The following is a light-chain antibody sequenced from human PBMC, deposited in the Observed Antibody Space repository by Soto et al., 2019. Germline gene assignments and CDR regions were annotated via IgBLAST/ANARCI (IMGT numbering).Light chain of an antibody. CDR1: SSDVGGYNY. Sequence: QSVLTQPRSVSGSPGQSVTISCTGTSSDVGGYNYVSWYQQHPGKAPKLMIYDVSKRPSGVPDRFSGSKSGNTASLTISGLQAEDGADYYCCSYAGSYTEVFGGGTKVTVL. J-gene: IGLJ3*02. CDR2: DVS. V-gene: IGLV2-11*01. CDR3: CSYAGSYTEV.